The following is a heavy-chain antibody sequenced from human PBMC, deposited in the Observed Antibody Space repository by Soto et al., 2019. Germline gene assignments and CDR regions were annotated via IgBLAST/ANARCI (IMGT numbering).Heavy chain of an antibody. D-gene: IGHD3-9*01. J-gene: IGHJ4*02. CDR1: GFTFSSYA. CDR3: AKAPRRMYYDILTGYPDY. Sequence: GGSLRLSCAASGFTFSSYAMSWVRQAPGKGLEWVSAISGSGGSTYYADSVKGRFTISRDNSKNTLYLQMNSLRAEDTAVYYCAKAPRRMYYDILTGYPDYWGQGTLVTVSS. V-gene: IGHV3-23*01. CDR2: ISGSGGST.